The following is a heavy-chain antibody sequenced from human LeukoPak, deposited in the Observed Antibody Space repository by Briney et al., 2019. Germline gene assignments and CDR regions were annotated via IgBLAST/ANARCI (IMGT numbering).Heavy chain of an antibody. V-gene: IGHV1-8*01. D-gene: IGHD6-19*01. CDR1: GYTFTSYD. CDR2: MNPNSGNT. CDR3: ALAVAGYEPFDY. Sequence: ASVKVSCKASGYTFTSYDINWVRQATGQGLEWMGWMNPNSGNTGYAQKFQGRVTMTRNTSISTAYMELSSLRSEDTAVYYCALAVAGYEPFDYWGQGTLVTVSS. J-gene: IGHJ4*02.